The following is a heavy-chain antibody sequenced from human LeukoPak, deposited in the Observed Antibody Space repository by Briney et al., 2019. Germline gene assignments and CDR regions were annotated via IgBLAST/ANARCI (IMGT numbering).Heavy chain of an antibody. J-gene: IGHJ4*02. CDR1: GFTFSTYV. Sequence: GGSLRLSCAASGFTFSTYVMTWFRQAPGRGLEWVASILESGARAYYPDSVKGRFTISRDNSKNTLYLQMNSQTAEDTAIYYCARRPVSRTLDYWGQGTLVTVSS. V-gene: IGHV3-23*01. CDR2: ILESGARA. CDR3: ARRPVSRTLDY.